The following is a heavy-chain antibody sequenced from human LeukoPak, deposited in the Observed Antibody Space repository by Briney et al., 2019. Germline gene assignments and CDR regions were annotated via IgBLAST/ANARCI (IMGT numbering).Heavy chain of an antibody. Sequence: GGSLRLSCAASGFTFSSYSMNWVRQAPGREPEWVASITSGSTSIYFRDSLKGRFTISRDNAQNTLFLQMDSLRVEDTAVYYCARARGCGGDCYSFDYWGQGTLVTVSS. CDR2: ITSGSTSI. V-gene: IGHV3-21*06. CDR3: ARARGCGGDCYSFDY. CDR1: GFTFSSYS. J-gene: IGHJ4*02. D-gene: IGHD2-21*02.